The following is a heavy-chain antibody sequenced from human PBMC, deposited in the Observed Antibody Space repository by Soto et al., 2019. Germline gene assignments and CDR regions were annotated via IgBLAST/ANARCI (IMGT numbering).Heavy chain of an antibody. D-gene: IGHD6-13*01. CDR1: GFTFSSYG. Sequence: GGSLRLSCAASGFTFSSYGMHWVRQAPGKGLEWVAVISYDGSNKYYADSVKGRFTISRDNSKNTLYLQMNSLRAEDTAVYYCAKAGVAAAGRTNYCYYMDVWGKGTTVTVSS. CDR3: AKAGVAAAGRTNYCYYMDV. V-gene: IGHV3-30*18. J-gene: IGHJ6*03. CDR2: ISYDGSNK.